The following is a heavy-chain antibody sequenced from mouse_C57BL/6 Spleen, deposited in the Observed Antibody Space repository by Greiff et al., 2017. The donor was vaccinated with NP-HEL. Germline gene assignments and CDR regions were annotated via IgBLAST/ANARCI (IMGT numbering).Heavy chain of an antibody. D-gene: IGHD2-4*01. CDR1: GYTFTDYY. CDR3: ARYDYDAQWYFDV. V-gene: IGHV1-19*01. Sequence: EVQLQQSGPVLVKPGASVKMSCKASGYTFTDYYMNWVKQSHGKSLEWIGVINPYNGGTSYNQKFKGKATLTVDKSSSTAYMELNSLTSEDSAVYYCARYDYDAQWYFDVWGTGTTVTVSS. CDR2: INPYNGGT. J-gene: IGHJ1*03.